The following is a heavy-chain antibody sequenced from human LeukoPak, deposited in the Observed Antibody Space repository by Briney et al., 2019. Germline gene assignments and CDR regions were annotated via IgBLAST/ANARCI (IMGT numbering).Heavy chain of an antibody. CDR3: ARDPRWYFVDY. CDR2: IKQDGSEK. D-gene: IGHD6-13*01. Sequence: PGGSLRLSCAASGFTFSSYGMHWVRQAPGKGLEWVANIKQDGSEKLYVDSVKGRFTISRDNAKNSLYLQVNSLRAEDTAVYYCARDPRWYFVDYWGQGTLVTVSS. CDR1: GFTFSSYG. V-gene: IGHV3-7*03. J-gene: IGHJ4*02.